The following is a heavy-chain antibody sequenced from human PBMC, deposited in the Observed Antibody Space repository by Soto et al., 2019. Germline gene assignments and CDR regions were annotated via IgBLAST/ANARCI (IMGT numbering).Heavy chain of an antibody. V-gene: IGHV1-3*01. Sequence: ASVKVSCKASGYTFTSYAMHWVRQAPGQRLEWMGWINAGDGNTKYSQKFQGRFTISRDDSKNTAYLQMNSLKTEDTAVYYCSSRYSSWYFDYWGQGTLVTVSS. CDR3: SSRYSSWYFDY. CDR2: INAGDGNT. J-gene: IGHJ4*02. D-gene: IGHD6-6*01. CDR1: GYTFTSYA.